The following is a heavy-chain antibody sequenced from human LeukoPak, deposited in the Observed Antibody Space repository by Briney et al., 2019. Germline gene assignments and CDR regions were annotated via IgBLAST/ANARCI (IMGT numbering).Heavy chain of an antibody. J-gene: IGHJ6*02. V-gene: IGHV1-8*01. CDR3: VRVQSGSYARYGMDV. Sequence: ASVKVSCKASGYTLTSYDINWVRQATGQGLEWMGWMNPYSGHTGYTQKSQGRVTMTRETSISTAYMELSSLRSEDTAVYYCVRVQSGSYARYGMDVWGQGTTVTVSS. D-gene: IGHD1-26*01. CDR1: GYTLTSYD. CDR2: MNPYSGHT.